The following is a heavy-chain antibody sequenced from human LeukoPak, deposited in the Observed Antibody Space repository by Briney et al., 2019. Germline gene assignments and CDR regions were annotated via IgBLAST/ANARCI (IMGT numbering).Heavy chain of an antibody. D-gene: IGHD1-26*01. Sequence: SETLSLTCTVSGGSISSSSYYWGWIRQPPGKGLEWIVSIYYSGSTYYNPSLKSRVTISVDTSKNQFSLKLSSVTAADTAVYYCARRVGATNYGMDVWGQGTTVTVSS. CDR2: IYYSGST. J-gene: IGHJ6*02. V-gene: IGHV4-39*01. CDR1: GGSISSSSYY. CDR3: ARRVGATNYGMDV.